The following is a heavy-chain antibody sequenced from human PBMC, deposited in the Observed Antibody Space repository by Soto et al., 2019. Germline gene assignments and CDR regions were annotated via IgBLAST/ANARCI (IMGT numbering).Heavy chain of an antibody. CDR2: IYYSGST. Sequence: QVQLQESGPGLVKPSETLSLTCTVSGGSISSYYWSWIRQPPGKGLECIGYIYYSGSTNYNPSLKSRVTISVDTSKNQFSLKLSSVTAADTAVYYCARDRMVRGFDYWGQGTLVTVSS. CDR1: GGSISSYY. D-gene: IGHD6-13*01. V-gene: IGHV4-59*01. CDR3: ARDRMVRGFDY. J-gene: IGHJ4*02.